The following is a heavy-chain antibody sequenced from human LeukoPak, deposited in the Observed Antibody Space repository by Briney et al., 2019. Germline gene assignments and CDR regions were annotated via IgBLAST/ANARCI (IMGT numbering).Heavy chain of an antibody. V-gene: IGHV3-21*01. CDR1: GFTFSSYS. J-gene: IGHJ4*02. Sequence: AGGSLRLSCAASGFTFSSYSMNWVRQAPGKGLEWVSSISSSSSYIYYADSVKGRFTISRDNAKNSLYLQMNSLRAEDTAVYYCAKRTPYTGSSQSFDYWGQGTLVTVSS. CDR3: AKRTPYTGSSQSFDY. D-gene: IGHD1-26*01. CDR2: ISSSSSYI.